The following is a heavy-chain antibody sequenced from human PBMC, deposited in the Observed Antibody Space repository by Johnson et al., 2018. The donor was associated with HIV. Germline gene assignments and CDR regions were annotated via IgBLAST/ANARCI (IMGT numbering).Heavy chain of an antibody. J-gene: IGHJ3*02. V-gene: IGHV3-66*01. CDR2: IYSGGST. D-gene: IGHD3-22*01. Sequence: VQLVESGGSVVRPGGSLRISCAASGFTFSSYWMSWVRQAPGKGLEWVSVIYSGGSTYYADSVKGRFTISRDNSKNTLYLQMNSLRAEDTAVYYCARDRGQWLLGMSDAFDIWGQGTMVTVSS. CDR3: ARDRGQWLLGMSDAFDI. CDR1: GFTFSSYW.